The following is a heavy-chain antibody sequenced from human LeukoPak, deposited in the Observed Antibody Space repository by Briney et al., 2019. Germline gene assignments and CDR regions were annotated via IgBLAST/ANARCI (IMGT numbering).Heavy chain of an antibody. D-gene: IGHD1-1*01. CDR2: INRSGST. V-gene: IGHV4-34*01. CDR1: GGSFSGYY. Sequence: SETLSLTCAVYGGSFSGYYWSWIRQPPGKGLEWIGEINRSGSTNYNPSLKSRVTISVDTSKNQFSLKLSSVTAADTAVYYCARGLGTPFAHWGQGTLVTVSS. CDR3: ARGLGTPFAH. J-gene: IGHJ4*02.